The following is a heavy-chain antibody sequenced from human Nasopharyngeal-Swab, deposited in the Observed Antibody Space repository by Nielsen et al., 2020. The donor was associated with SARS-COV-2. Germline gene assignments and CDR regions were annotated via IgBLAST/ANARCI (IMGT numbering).Heavy chain of an antibody. V-gene: IGHV1-46*01. J-gene: IGHJ4*02. D-gene: IGHD3-9*01. CDR3: ARALTDTRFGPVH. CDR2: INPSGGST. Sequence: ASVKVSCKAYGYTFTSYYMHWVRQAPGQRLEWMGVINPSGGSTSYAQNFQGRVTMTRDTSTSTVYMELSNLRSDDTAVYYCARALTDTRFGPVHWGQGTLVTASS. CDR1: GYTFTSYY.